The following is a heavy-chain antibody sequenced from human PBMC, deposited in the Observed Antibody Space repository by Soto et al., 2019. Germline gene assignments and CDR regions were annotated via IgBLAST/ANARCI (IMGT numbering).Heavy chain of an antibody. J-gene: IGHJ4*02. D-gene: IGHD3-9*01. V-gene: IGHV3-7*01. Sequence: EVQLVESGGGLVQPGGSLRLSCAASGFTFSSYWMSWVRQAPGKGLEWVANIKQDGSEKYYVDSVKGRFTISRDNAKNSLYLQMNSLRAEDTAVYYCATDILTGYYNTDYWGQGTLVTVSS. CDR2: IKQDGSEK. CDR1: GFTFSSYW. CDR3: ATDILTGYYNTDY.